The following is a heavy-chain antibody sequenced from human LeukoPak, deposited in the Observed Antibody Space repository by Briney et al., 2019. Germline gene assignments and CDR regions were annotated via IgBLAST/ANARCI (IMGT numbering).Heavy chain of an antibody. CDR1: GGSISSSNYS. D-gene: IGHD5-24*01. J-gene: IGHJ4*02. Sequence: PSETLSLTCTVSGGSISSSNYSWGWIRQPPGKGLEWIGNIYYSGSTYYNPSLKSRVTISVDTSKNQFSLKLSSVTAADTAVYYCARLGDGYKSGDYWGQGTLVTVSS. CDR3: ARLGDGYKSGDY. V-gene: IGHV4-39*01. CDR2: IYYSGST.